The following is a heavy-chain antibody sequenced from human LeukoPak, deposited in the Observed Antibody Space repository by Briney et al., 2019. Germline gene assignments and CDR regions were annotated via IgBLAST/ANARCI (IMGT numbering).Heavy chain of an antibody. J-gene: IGHJ6*04. CDR1: GFTFSSYE. V-gene: IGHV3-48*03. CDR2: ISSSGSTI. D-gene: IGHD3-10*02. Sequence: GGSLRLSCAASGFTFSSYEMNWVRQAPGKGLEWVSYISSSGSTIYYADSVKGRFTISRDNAKNSLYLQMNSLRAEDTAVYYCAELGITMIGGVWGKGTTVTVFS. CDR3: AELGITMIGGV.